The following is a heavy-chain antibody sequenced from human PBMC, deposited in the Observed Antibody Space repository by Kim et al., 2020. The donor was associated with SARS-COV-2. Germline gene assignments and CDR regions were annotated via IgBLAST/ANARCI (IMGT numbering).Heavy chain of an antibody. J-gene: IGHJ6*02. CDR2: IYYSGSN. Sequence: SETLSLTCTVSGGSISSYYWSWIRQPPGKGLEWIGYIYYSGSNNYNPSLKSGVTISVDTSKNQFSLKLSSVTAADTAVYYCARDRYCSGGSCLSPGYYYYGMDVWGQGTTLTVSS. V-gene: IGHV4-59*01. D-gene: IGHD2-15*01. CDR3: ARDRYCSGGSCLSPGYYYYGMDV. CDR1: GGSISSYY.